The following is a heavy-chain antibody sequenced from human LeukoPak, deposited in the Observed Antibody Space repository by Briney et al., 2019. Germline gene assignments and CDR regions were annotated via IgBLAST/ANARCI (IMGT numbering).Heavy chain of an antibody. D-gene: IGHD3-10*01. V-gene: IGHV1-69*13. CDR3: ARGRGSYYYGSGSYYPLKF. J-gene: IGHJ4*02. CDR2: IIAIYRTP. Sequence: AASVKVSCKASGGTFSTYVIGWVRQAPGQGLEWMGGIIAIYRTPNFAQKFQGRVTITADESTTTAYMELSSLRFEDTAMYYCARGRGSYYYGSGSYYPLKFWGQGTLVTVSS. CDR1: GGTFSTYV.